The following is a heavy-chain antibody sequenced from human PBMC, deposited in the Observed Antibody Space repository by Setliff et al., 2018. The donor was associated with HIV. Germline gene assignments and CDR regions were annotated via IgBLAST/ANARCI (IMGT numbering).Heavy chain of an antibody. J-gene: IGHJ3*02. CDR3: ASPFGASDSGGYEYEAFAI. CDR1: GYTFTSYG. D-gene: IGHD3-22*01. CDR2: ISTHSVYSVNK. Sequence: ASVKVSCKAFGYTFTSYGINWVRQAPGQGLEWMGWISTHSVYSVNKNYAQKFQGRVTMTRDTSITTAYMELSRLRSDDTAVYYCASPFGASDSGGYEYEAFAIWGQGTMVTVSS. V-gene: IGHV1-18*01.